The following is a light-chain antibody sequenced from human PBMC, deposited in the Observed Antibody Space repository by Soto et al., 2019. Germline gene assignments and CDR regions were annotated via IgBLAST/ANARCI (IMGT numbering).Light chain of an antibody. J-gene: IGKJ4*01. CDR1: QSVSSN. CDR2: GAS. CDR3: QQYNVWPLT. Sequence: EIVMTQSPATLSVSPGERATLSCRASQSVSSNLAWYQQKPGQAPRLLIYGASTRATGIPARFTGSGSGTEFTLTISSLQSEDFAVYYCQQYNVWPLTFGGGTKVDIK. V-gene: IGKV3-15*01.